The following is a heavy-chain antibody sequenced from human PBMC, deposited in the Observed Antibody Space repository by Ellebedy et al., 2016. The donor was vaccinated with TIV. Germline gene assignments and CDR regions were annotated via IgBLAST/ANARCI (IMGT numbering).Heavy chain of an antibody. Sequence: GESLKISCAASGFTFSSYDMHWVRQAPGKGLEWVALISYDANNKYYADSVKGRFTISRDNSKNTLYLQMNSLRAEDTAVYYCARGMSFGYSMDVWGQGTTVTVSS. CDR3: ARGMSFGYSMDV. CDR1: GFTFSSYD. J-gene: IGHJ6*02. CDR2: ISYDANNK. D-gene: IGHD1-26*01. V-gene: IGHV3-30*03.